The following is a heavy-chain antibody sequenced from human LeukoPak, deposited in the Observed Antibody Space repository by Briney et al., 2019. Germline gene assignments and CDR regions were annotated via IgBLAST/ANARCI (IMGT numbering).Heavy chain of an antibody. Sequence: ASVKVSCKASGYTFTSYDFNWVRQATGQRPEWMGWMSPNSGDSGYAQKFQDRVTMTRNTSISTAYMELSSLRSDDTAVYYCARGPPNWGYDYWGPGTLVTVSS. D-gene: IGHD7-27*01. CDR2: MSPNSGDS. V-gene: IGHV1-8*01. CDR3: ARGPPNWGYDY. CDR1: GYTFTSYD. J-gene: IGHJ4*02.